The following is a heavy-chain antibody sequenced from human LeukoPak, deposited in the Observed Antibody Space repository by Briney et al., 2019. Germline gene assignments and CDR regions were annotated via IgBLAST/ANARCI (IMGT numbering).Heavy chain of an antibody. D-gene: IGHD3-10*01. CDR3: ARDHYLLWFGELSD. CDR2: ISYDGSNK. V-gene: IGHV3-30-3*01. J-gene: IGHJ4*02. Sequence: GGSLRLSCAASGFTFSSYAMHWVRQAPGKGLEWVAVISYDGSNKYYADSVKGRFTISRDNSKNTLYLQMNSLRAEDTAVYYCARDHYLLWFGELSDWGQGTLVTVSS. CDR1: GFTFSSYA.